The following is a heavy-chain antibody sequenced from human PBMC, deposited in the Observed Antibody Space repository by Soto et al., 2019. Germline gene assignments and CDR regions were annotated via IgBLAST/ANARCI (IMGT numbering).Heavy chain of an antibody. V-gene: IGHV1-69*14. Sequence: QVQLVQSGAEVKKPGSSVKVSCKTSGDIFSGYSISWVRQAPGQGLEWMGGIIPIFGTTNYAQRFHGRVTITADKSTSTVYMAVYSLKSEDTAVYSCDRALGSGYDPGDYWGQGTLVTVSS. J-gene: IGHJ4*02. D-gene: IGHD5-12*01. CDR2: IIPIFGTT. CDR3: DRALGSGYDPGDY. CDR1: GDIFSGYS.